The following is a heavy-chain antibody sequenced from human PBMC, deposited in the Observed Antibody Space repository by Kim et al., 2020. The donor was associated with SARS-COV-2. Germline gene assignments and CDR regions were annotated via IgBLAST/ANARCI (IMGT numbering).Heavy chain of an antibody. V-gene: IGHV4-61*01. D-gene: IGHD2-21*02. CDR1: GGPVSSGSYY. CDR2: IYYSGST. J-gene: IGHJ5*02. CDR3: ERDQVPYCGGDCYSNWFDR. Sequence: SETLSLTCTVSGGPVSSGSYYWSWIRQPPGKGLEWIGYIYYSGSTNYNPSLKSRVTISVDTSKNQFSLKLSSVTAADTAVYYCERDQVPYCGGDCYSNWFDRWGQGTLDNVAS.